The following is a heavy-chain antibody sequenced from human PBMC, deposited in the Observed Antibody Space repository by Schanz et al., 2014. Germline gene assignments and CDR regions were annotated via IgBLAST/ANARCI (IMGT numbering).Heavy chain of an antibody. J-gene: IGHJ4*02. CDR1: GFTFSRHA. Sequence: ESGGGLVQPGGSLRLSCAASGFTFSRHAMNWVRQAPGKGLEWVSGISGSGGGTFYASSVQGRFSVSRDNAKNTLHLQMNSLRAEDTAVYYCAKGMWQQLVSDYWGQGTLVTVSS. CDR2: ISGSGGGT. V-gene: IGHV3-23*01. D-gene: IGHD1-1*01. CDR3: AKGMWQQLVSDY.